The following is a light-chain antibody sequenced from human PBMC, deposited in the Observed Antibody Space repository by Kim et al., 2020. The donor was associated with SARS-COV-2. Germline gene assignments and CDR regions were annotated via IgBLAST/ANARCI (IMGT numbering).Light chain of an antibody. CDR1: PSNIGSNT. J-gene: IGLJ3*02. CDR2: SND. Sequence: PGQRVTIACSGAPSNIGSNTVNRSRQLPGTPPKSLSHSNDPRPSGLPAPFSGSQSGTSSSRAISALQSQDEADYFCTACDDSLHWVFGGGTKLTVL. V-gene: IGLV1-44*01. CDR3: TACDDSLHWV.